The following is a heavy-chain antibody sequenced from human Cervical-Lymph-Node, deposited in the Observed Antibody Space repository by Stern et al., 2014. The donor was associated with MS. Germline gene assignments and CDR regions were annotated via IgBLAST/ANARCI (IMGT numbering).Heavy chain of an antibody. CDR1: GFPVGASY. D-gene: IGHD6-6*01. Sequence: EVQLVESGGGLVQPGGSPRLSCEASGFPVGASYMNWVRQAPGKGLEWVSRIHTVGTTHYADSVKGRFTISRANAKNALYLQMDRLTVEDTAVYYCAREIAGRRFEDWGRGTLVAVSP. V-gene: IGHV3-66*01. CDR2: IHTVGTT. CDR3: AREIAGRRFED. J-gene: IGHJ4*02.